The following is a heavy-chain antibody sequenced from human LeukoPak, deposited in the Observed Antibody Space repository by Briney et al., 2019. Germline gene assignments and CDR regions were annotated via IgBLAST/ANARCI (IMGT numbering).Heavy chain of an antibody. D-gene: IGHD6-19*01. CDR1: GLFLSSYE. CDR2: ISPSGGTI. J-gene: IGHJ4*02. V-gene: IGHV3-48*03. CDR3: AKTGSAVAGPLDY. Sequence: GGSLRLSCAASGLFLSSYEMNWVRQAPGKGLEWVSYISPSGGTIYYADSVKGRFTISRDNAKNSLYLQMNSLRAEDTAVYYCAKTGSAVAGPLDYWGRGTLVTVSS.